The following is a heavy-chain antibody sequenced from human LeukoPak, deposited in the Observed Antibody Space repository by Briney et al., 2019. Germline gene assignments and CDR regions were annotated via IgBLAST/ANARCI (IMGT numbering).Heavy chain of an antibody. J-gene: IGHJ6*03. Sequence: GGSLRLSCAASGFTLSSYWMHWVRRVPGAGLVWVSSINSVGSNTNYADSVKGRFTISRDNSKNTLYLQMNSLRAEDTAVYYCARGRYMDVWGKGTTVTVSS. V-gene: IGHV3-74*01. CDR1: GFTLSSYW. CDR3: ARGRYMDV. CDR2: INSVGSNT. D-gene: IGHD5-24*01.